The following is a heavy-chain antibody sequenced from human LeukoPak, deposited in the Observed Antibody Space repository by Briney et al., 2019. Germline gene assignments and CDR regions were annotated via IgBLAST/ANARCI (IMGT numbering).Heavy chain of an antibody. D-gene: IGHD2-2*01. V-gene: IGHV3-23*01. Sequence: PGGSLRLSCAASGFTFSSYAMSWVRQAPGKGLEWGSAISGSGGSTYYADSVKGRFTISRDNSKNTLYLQMNSLRAEDTAVYYCARYCSSTSCSRGFDYWGQGTLVTVSS. CDR2: ISGSGGST. CDR3: ARYCSSTSCSRGFDY. CDR1: GFTFSSYA. J-gene: IGHJ4*02.